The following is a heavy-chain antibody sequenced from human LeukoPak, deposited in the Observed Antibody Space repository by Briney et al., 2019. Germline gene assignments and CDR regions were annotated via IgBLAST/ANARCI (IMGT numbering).Heavy chain of an antibody. V-gene: IGHV4-39*01. J-gene: IGHJ4*02. Sequence: ETLSLTCTVSGGSISSSSYYWGWIRQPPGKGLEWIGSIYYSGSTYYNPSLKSRVTISVDTSKNQFSLKLSSVTAADTAVYYCARRGGDYYGSGSYRENWGQGTLVTVSS. CDR1: GGSISSSSYY. CDR2: IYYSGST. CDR3: ARRGGDYYGSGSYREN. D-gene: IGHD3-10*01.